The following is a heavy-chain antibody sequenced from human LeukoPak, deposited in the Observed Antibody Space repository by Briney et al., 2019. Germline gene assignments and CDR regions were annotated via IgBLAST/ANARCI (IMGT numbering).Heavy chain of an antibody. CDR2: IYHSGST. D-gene: IGHD3-9*01. Sequence: PSQTLSLTCAVSGGSISSGGYSWSWSRQPPGKGLEWIGYIYHSGSTYYNPSLKSRVTISVDRSKNQFSLKLSSVAAADTAVYYCARGAIRYFDWLSHFDYWGQGTLVTVSS. V-gene: IGHV4-30-2*01. CDR1: GGSISSGGYS. J-gene: IGHJ4*02. CDR3: ARGAIRYFDWLSHFDY.